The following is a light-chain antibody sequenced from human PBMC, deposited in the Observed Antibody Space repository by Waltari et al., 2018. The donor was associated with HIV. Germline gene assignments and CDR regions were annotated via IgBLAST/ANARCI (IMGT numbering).Light chain of an antibody. Sequence: DIQMTQSPSSLSVSVGDRVTITCRASQSISKYLNWYQQRPGKAPRLLIFAASTLQGGVPSRFSGSGSGTDFNFTITSRQREDLATYYCQQSYSSPAVTFGGGTKVEIK. CDR1: QSISKY. CDR2: AAS. CDR3: QQSYSSPAVT. V-gene: IGKV1-39*01. J-gene: IGKJ4*01.